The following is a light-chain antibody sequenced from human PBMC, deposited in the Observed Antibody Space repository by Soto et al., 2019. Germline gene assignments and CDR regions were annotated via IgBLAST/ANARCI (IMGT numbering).Light chain of an antibody. CDR2: GAS. V-gene: IGKV3-15*01. J-gene: IGKJ4*01. CDR3: QHYNNWPLT. Sequence: EIVMTQSPATLSVSLGERATLSCRASQSVNSNLAWYQQKPGQAPRLLIYGASTRATGIPARFSGSGSGTEFTLTISSLQSEDFAVYYCQHYNNWPLTFGGGSKVEIK. CDR1: QSVNSN.